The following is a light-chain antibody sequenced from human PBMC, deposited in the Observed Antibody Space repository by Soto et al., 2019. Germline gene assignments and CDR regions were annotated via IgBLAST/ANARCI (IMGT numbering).Light chain of an antibody. Sequence: DIQMTQSPSTLSASVGERVTITCRASQSVSHFLAWYQQKPGKAPKLLIYKASTLESGVPARFSGSGSGTEFTLNIRSLQPDDFGTYYCQKVNSYWWTFGQWTKLEIK. V-gene: IGKV1-5*03. CDR3: QKVNSYWWT. CDR2: KAS. J-gene: IGKJ1*01. CDR1: QSVSHF.